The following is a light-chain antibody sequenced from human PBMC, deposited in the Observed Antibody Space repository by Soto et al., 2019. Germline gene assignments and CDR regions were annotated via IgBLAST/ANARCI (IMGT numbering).Light chain of an antibody. J-gene: IGLJ1*01. CDR3: NSYTSSNTYV. CDR1: SSDVGSYNR. Sequence: QSALTQPTSVSGSPGQSVTISCTGTSSDVGSYNRVSWYQQPPGTAPKLMIYEVNNRPSGVPDRFSWSKSGNTATLPIPGLHAKDEDDYYCNSYTSSNTYVFGTGTKVTVL. CDR2: EVN. V-gene: IGLV2-18*02.